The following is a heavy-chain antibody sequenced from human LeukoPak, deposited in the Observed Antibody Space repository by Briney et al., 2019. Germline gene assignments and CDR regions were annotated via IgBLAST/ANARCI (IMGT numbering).Heavy chain of an antibody. J-gene: IGHJ4*02. CDR3: ARDGLHDDY. V-gene: IGHV4-59*12. D-gene: IGHD4-11*01. CDR2: IYYSGST. CDR1: GGSISSYY. Sequence: KPSETLSLTCTVSGGSISSYYWSWIRQPPGKGLEWIGYIYYSGSTYYNPSLKSRVTISVDTSKNQFSLKLSSVTAADTAVYYCARDGLHDDYWGQGTLVTVSS.